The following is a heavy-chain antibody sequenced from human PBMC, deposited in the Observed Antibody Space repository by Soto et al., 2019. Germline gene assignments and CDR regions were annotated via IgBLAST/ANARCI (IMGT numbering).Heavy chain of an antibody. V-gene: IGHV3-21*01. J-gene: IGHJ4*02. CDR1: GLTFSSYS. CDR2: ISSSNSYI. CDR3: ARDPGIDY. Sequence: PGGSLRLSCAASGLTFSSYSMNWVRQAPGKGLEWVSSISSSNSYIYYADSVKGRFTISRDNAKNSLYLQMNSLRAEDTAVYYCARDPGIDYWGQGTLVTVSS.